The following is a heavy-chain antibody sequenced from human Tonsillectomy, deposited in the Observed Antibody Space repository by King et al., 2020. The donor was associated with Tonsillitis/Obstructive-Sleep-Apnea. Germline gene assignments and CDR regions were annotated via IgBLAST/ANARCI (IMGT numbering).Heavy chain of an antibody. D-gene: IGHD6-19*01. CDR2: INPDSGCT. V-gene: IGHV1-2*02. J-gene: IGHJ6*02. Sequence: QLVQSGAEVKKPGASVKVSCKAAGYTFTGYYMYWVRQAPGQGLEWMGWINPDSGCTKYAQKFQGRVTMTRDTSISTVYMELSRLRSDDTAVYYCARVAAASSHGMDVCGQGTTVTVSS. CDR3: ARVAAASSHGMDV. CDR1: GYTFTGYY.